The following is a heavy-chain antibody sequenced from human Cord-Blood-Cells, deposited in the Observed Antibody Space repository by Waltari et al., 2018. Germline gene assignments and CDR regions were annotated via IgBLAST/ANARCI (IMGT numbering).Heavy chain of an antibody. V-gene: IGHV3-15*01. Sequence: EVQLVESGGGLVKPGGSLRLSCAASGFTFSNAWMSWVRQAPGKGLEWVGRIKSKTDGGTTDYAAPVKGRFTISRDDSKNTLYLQTNSLKTEDTAVYYCTTYFSSGSYYFDYWGQGTLVTVSS. CDR1: GFTFSNAW. D-gene: IGHD1-26*01. CDR3: TTYFSSGSYYFDY. CDR2: IKSKTDGGTT. J-gene: IGHJ4*02.